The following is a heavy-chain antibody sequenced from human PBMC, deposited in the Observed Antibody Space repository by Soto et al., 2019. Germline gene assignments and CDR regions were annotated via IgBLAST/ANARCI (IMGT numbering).Heavy chain of an antibody. V-gene: IGHV3-48*02. D-gene: IGHD6-19*01. CDR2: ISSSSTI. CDR3: AREEDSSGWRNRYNWFDP. CDR1: GFTFSSYS. Sequence: GGSLRLSCAASGFTFSSYSMNWVRQAPGKGLEWVSYISSSSTIYYADSVKGRFTISRDNAKNSLYLQMNSLRDEDTAVYYCAREEDSSGWRNRYNWFDPWGQGTLVTVSS. J-gene: IGHJ5*02.